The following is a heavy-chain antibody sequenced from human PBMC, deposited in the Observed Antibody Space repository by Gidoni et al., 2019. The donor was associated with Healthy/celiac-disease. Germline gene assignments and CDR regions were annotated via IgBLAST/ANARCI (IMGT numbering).Heavy chain of an antibody. D-gene: IGHD4-17*01. J-gene: IGHJ6*02. Sequence: QVQLLHSGAEVKKPGAPVKVSCKASGYTFTGYYMHWVRQAPGQGLEWMGWINPNSGGTNYAQKFQGWGTMTRDTSISTAYMELSRLRSDDTAVYYCARDPHYGDSPGYYGMDVWGQGTTVTVSS. CDR2: INPNSGGT. CDR1: GYTFTGYY. CDR3: ARDPHYGDSPGYYGMDV. V-gene: IGHV1-2*04.